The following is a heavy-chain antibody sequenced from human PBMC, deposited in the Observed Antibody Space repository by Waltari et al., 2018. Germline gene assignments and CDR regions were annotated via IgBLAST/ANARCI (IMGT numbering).Heavy chain of an antibody. D-gene: IGHD2-2*01. Sequence: QVQLQQWGAGLLKPSETLSLTGAVYGGSGSGYYWSWLRQAPGKGLDSIGEITHSGRTHYNPALMTRVTISVDTSMNQFSLNLSSATAADTAVYYCARFPPAAYDYWGQGTLVTVSS. J-gene: IGHJ4*02. CDR1: GGSGSGYY. CDR3: ARFPPAAYDY. CDR2: ITHSGRT. V-gene: IGHV4-34*01.